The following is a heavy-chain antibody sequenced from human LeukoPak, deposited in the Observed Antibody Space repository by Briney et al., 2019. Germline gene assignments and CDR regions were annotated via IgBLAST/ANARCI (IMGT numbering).Heavy chain of an antibody. V-gene: IGHV5-10-1*01. CDR2: IDPSDSYT. CDR3: ARRGSSGYYADTFDI. CDR1: GYSFTSYW. D-gene: IGHD3-22*01. J-gene: IGHJ3*02. Sequence: GESLKISFKVSGYSFTSYWISWVRQMPGKGLEWMGRIDPSDSYTNYRPSFRGHVTISADKSISTAYLQWSSLKASDTAVYYCARRGSSGYYADTFDIWGQGTMVTVSS.